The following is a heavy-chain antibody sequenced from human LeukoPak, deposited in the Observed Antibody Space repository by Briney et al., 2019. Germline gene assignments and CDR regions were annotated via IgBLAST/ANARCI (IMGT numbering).Heavy chain of an antibody. D-gene: IGHD3-3*01. CDR2: ISAYNGNT. Sequence: ASVKVSCKASGSTFTSYGISWVRQAPGQGLEWMGWISAYNGNTNYTQRLQGRVTMTTDTSTSAAYMELRSLRSDDTAVYYCARDGTIFGVVIPADYWGQGTLVTVSS. CDR3: ARDGTIFGVVIPADY. V-gene: IGHV1-18*01. J-gene: IGHJ4*02. CDR1: GSTFTSYG.